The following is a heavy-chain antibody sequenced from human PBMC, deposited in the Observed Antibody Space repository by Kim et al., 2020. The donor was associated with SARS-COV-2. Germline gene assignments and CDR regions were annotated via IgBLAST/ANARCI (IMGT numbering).Heavy chain of an antibody. D-gene: IGHD3-10*01. J-gene: IGHJ5*02. V-gene: IGHV4-31*03. Sequence: SETLSLTCTVSGDSISSGTHYWGWVRQHPGKGLEWIGYINNSGSTYYNLSLKSRVSISADTSKNQFSLKLSSVTAAATAVYYCARSLVRGANWFDPWCQG. CDR2: INNSGST. CDR3: ARSLVRGANWFDP. CDR1: GDSISSGTHY.